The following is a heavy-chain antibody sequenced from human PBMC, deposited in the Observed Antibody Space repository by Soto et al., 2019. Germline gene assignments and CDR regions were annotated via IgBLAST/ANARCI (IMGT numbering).Heavy chain of an antibody. CDR1: GFTFSSYG. D-gene: IGHD6-19*01. Sequence: VGSLRLSCAAPGFTFSSYGMHGVRQAPGKGLEWVAVIWYDGSNKYYADSVKGRFTISRDNSKNTLYLQMNSLRAEDTAVYYCARDGAVAGASPFYYYYGMDVWGQGTTVTVSS. J-gene: IGHJ6*02. CDR2: IWYDGSNK. CDR3: ARDGAVAGASPFYYYYGMDV. V-gene: IGHV3-33*01.